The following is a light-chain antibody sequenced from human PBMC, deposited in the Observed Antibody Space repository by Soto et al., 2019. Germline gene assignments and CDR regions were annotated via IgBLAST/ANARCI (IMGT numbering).Light chain of an antibody. CDR1: SSDVGDYNY. J-gene: IGLJ2*01. CDR3: SSYAGSNNFVV. CDR2: EVN. V-gene: IGLV2-8*01. Sequence: QSALTQPPSASGSPGQSVTISCTGTSSDVGDYNYVSGYHQYPGKAPKLIIYEVNKRPSGVPDRFSGSKSGNTASLTVSGLQTEDEADYYCSSYAGSNNFVVFGGGTKLTVL.